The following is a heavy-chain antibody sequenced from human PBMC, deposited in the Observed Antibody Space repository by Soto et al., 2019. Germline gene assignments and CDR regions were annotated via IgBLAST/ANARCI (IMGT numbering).Heavy chain of an antibody. Sequence: EVQLLESGGGLVQPGGSLRLSCAASGFTFSSYAMSWVRQAPGKGLEWVSAISGSGGSTYYADSVKGRFTISRDNSKNTLQLQMNSLRAEDTAVYCCAKVSGNCGRGWCDYWGQGTLVTVSS. CDR3: AKVSGNCGRGWCDY. D-gene: IGHD2-21*02. CDR2: ISGSGGST. CDR1: GFTFSSYA. J-gene: IGHJ4*02. V-gene: IGHV3-23*01.